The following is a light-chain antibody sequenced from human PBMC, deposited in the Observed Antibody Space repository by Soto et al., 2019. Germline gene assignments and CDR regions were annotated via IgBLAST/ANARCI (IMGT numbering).Light chain of an antibody. Sequence: EIVLTQSPGTLSLSPGERAPLSCRARQSVSSSYLAWSQQKPGQAPRLLIYGASSRATGIPDRFSGSGSGTDFTLTISRLEPEDFAVYYCQQYGSSLFTFGQGTRLEIK. J-gene: IGKJ5*01. CDR1: QSVSSSY. V-gene: IGKV3-20*01. CDR3: QQYGSSLFT. CDR2: GAS.